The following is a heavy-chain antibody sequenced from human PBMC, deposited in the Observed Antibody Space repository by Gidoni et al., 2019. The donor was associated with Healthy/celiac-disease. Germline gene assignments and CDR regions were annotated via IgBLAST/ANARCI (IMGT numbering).Heavy chain of an antibody. CDR1: GFTFSSYA. D-gene: IGHD3-22*01. CDR2: IRGSGVST. CDR3: AKGYYDSSGYYYGPEYFQH. V-gene: IGHV3-23*04. Sequence: EVQLVESGGGLVQPGGSLRLSCPASGFTFSSYAMSWVRQAPGKGLEWVSAIRGSGVSTYYADSVKGRFTISRDNSKNTLYLQMNSLRAEDTAVYYCAKGYYDSSGYYYGPEYFQHWGQGTLVTVSS. J-gene: IGHJ1*01.